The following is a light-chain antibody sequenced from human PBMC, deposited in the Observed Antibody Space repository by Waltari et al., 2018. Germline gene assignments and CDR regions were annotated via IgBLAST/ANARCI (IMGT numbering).Light chain of an antibody. CDR1: SNDVGGYNS. J-gene: IGLJ2*01. CDR2: DVS. Sequence: QSALTQPASVSGSPGQSVTIFCAGTSNDVGGYNSVSWYQEHPGKAPRAIIYDVSDRPSGVSDLFSGSKSGNTASLTISGLQAEDEADYYCSSQSSNDVVLFGGGTKLTVL. CDR3: SSQSSNDVVL. V-gene: IGLV2-14*01.